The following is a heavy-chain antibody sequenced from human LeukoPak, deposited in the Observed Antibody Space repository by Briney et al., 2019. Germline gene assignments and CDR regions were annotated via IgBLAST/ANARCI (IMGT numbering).Heavy chain of an antibody. V-gene: IGHV4-4*07. CDR3: ARGRYYYDSSGYYCWFDP. CDR1: GGSISSYY. Sequence: SETLSLTCTVSGGSISSYYWSWIRQPAGKGLEWIGRIYTSGSTNYNPSLKSRVTMSVDTSKNQFSLKLSSVTAADTAVYYCARGRYYYDSSGYYCWFDPWGQGTLVTVSS. CDR2: IYTSGST. J-gene: IGHJ5*02. D-gene: IGHD3-22*01.